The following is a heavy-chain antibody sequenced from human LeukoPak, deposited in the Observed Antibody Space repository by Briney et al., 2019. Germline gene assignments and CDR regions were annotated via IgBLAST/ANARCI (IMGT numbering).Heavy chain of an antibody. D-gene: IGHD3-10*01. J-gene: IGHJ4*02. CDR3: ARGPDHYGSGSPFDY. CDR2: IYYSGST. V-gene: IGHV4-59*12. CDR1: GGSISSYY. Sequence: SETLSLTCTVSGGSISSYYWSWIRQPPGKGLEWIGYIYYSGSTNYNPSLKSRVTISVDTSKNQFSLKLSSVTAADTAVYYCARGPDHYGSGSPFDYWGQGTLVTVSS.